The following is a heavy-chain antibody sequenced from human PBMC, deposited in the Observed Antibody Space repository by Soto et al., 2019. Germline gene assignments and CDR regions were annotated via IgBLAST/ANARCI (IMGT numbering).Heavy chain of an antibody. CDR3: ARVRPYGGAER. J-gene: IGHJ4*02. Sequence: QVQLQQWGAGLLKPSETLSLTCAVYGGSFSGYYWSWIRQPPGKGLEWIGEINHSGSTNYNPSLKSXXTXSXATSKNQFSLKLSSVTAADTAVYYCARVRPYGGAERWGQGTLVTVSS. CDR2: INHSGST. CDR1: GGSFSGYY. V-gene: IGHV4-34*01. D-gene: IGHD5-12*01.